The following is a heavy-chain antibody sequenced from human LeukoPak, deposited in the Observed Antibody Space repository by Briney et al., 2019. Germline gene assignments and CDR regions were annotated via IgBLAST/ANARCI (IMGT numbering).Heavy chain of an antibody. D-gene: IGHD6-19*01. V-gene: IGHV2-5*02. CDR1: GFSLSSSGVG. CDR2: IYWDDDK. J-gene: IGHJ4*02. CDR3: ARTPARGQWLVRLDY. Sequence: SGPTLVKPTQTLTLTCTFSGFSLSSSGVGVGWIRRPPGKALEWVALIYWDDDKRYSPSLKSRLAISKDTSKNQVVLIMSDMEPVDTGTYYCARTPARGQWLVRLDYWGQGTLVTVSS.